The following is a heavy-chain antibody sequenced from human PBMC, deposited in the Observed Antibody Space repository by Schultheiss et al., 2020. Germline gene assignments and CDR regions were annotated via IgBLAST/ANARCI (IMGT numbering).Heavy chain of an antibody. CDR3: AHRLRAGTVPGVFDY. CDR1: GFSLSTSGVG. J-gene: IGHJ4*02. D-gene: IGHD3-10*01. Sequence: SGPTLVKPTQTLTLTCTFSGFSLSTSGVGVGWIRQPPGKALEWLALIYWDDDKRYSPSLKSRLTITKDTSKNQVVLTMTNMDPVDTATYYCAHRLRAGTVPGVFDYWGQGTLVTVSS. CDR2: IYWDDDK. V-gene: IGHV2-5*02.